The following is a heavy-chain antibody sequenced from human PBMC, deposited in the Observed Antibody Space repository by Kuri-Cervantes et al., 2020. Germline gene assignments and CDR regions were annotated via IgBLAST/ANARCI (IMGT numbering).Heavy chain of an antibody. V-gene: IGHV1-3*01. Sequence: ASVKVSCKGSGYSFTSYWIGWVRQAPGQRLEWMGWINAGNGNTKYSQKFQGRVTITRDTSASTAYMELSSLRSEDTAVYYCARGDPRYFDWLLGWFDPWGQGTLVTVSS. CDR2: INAGNGNT. CDR1: GYSFTSYW. CDR3: ARGDPRYFDWLLGWFDP. J-gene: IGHJ5*02. D-gene: IGHD3-9*01.